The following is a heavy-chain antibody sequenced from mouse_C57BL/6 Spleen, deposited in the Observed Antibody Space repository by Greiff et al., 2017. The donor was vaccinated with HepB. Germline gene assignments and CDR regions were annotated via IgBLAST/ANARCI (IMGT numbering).Heavy chain of an antibody. CDR1: GYAFSSSW. CDR2: IYPGDGDT. CDR3: ASGYDNYGDYAMDY. Sequence: QVQLKQSGPELVKPGASVKISCKASGYAFSSSWMNWVKQRPGKGLEWIGRIYPGDGDTNYNGKFKGKATLTADKSSSTAYMQLSSLTSEDSAVYFCASGYDNYGDYAMDYWGQGTSVTVSS. V-gene: IGHV1-82*01. J-gene: IGHJ4*01. D-gene: IGHD2-1*01.